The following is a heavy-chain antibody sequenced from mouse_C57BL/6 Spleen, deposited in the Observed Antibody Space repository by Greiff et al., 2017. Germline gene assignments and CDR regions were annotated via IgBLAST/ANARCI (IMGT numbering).Heavy chain of an antibody. Sequence: VNLVESGPGLVAPSQSLSITCTVSGFSLTSYAISWVRQPPGKGLEWLGVIWTGGGTNYNSALKSRLSISKDNSKSQVFLKMNSLQTDDTARYYCARKITTVVANWYFDVWGTGTTVTVSS. J-gene: IGHJ1*03. CDR1: GFSLTSYA. CDR2: IWTGGGT. D-gene: IGHD1-1*01. CDR3: ARKITTVVANWYFDV. V-gene: IGHV2-9-1*01.